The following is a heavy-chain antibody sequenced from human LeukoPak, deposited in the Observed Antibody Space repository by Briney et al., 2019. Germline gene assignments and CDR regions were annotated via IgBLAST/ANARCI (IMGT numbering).Heavy chain of an antibody. D-gene: IGHD5-12*01. Sequence: PGRSLRLSCAASKFAFSNYGMHWVRQAPGKGLEWVAVISYDGNNKNYADSVKGRFTISRDRDSGKILVYLDMNSLRDEDTGVYYCDYQGNWGPGTLVTVSS. CDR2: ISYDGNNK. CDR3: DYQGN. J-gene: IGHJ1*01. V-gene: IGHV3-30*03. CDR1: KFAFSNYG.